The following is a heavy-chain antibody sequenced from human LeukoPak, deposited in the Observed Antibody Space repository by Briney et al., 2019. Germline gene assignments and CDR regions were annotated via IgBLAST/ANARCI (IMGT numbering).Heavy chain of an antibody. CDR2: ISAYNGNT. CDR1: GYTFTSYG. CDR3: ARVLETRAYYYYMDV. J-gene: IGHJ6*03. Sequence: GASVKVSCKASGYTFTSYGISWVRQAPGQGLEWMGWISAYNGNTNYAQKFQGRVTITADKSTSTAYMELSSLRSEDTAVYYCARVLETRAYYYYMDVWGKGTTVTVSS. D-gene: IGHD3-3*01. V-gene: IGHV1-18*01.